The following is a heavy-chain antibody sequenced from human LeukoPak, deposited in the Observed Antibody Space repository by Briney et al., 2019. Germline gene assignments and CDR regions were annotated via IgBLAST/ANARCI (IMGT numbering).Heavy chain of an antibody. CDR2: ISYDGINE. CDR3: AKGSGPYPLYSPFDY. J-gene: IGHJ4*02. CDR1: GFTFSSYG. V-gene: IGHV3-30*18. D-gene: IGHD1-26*01. Sequence: GRSLRLSCAASGFTFSSYGMHWVRQAPGKGLEWVAVISYDGINEHYADSVKGRFTISRDNSKTTLYLQMNSLRPEDTAVYYCAKGSGPYPLYSPFDYCGQGTLVTVSS.